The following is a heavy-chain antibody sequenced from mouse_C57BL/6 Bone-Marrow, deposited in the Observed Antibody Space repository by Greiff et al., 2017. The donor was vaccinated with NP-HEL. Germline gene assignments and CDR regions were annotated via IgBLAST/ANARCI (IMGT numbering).Heavy chain of an antibody. Sequence: VQLQQPGTELVKPGASVKLSCKASGYTFTSYCMDWVKQRPGQGLEWIGNINPSTGGTNYNEKFKSKATLTVDKSSSTAYMQLSSLTSGDSAVYYCARSGYDYDWFAYWGQGTLVTVSA. V-gene: IGHV1-53*01. J-gene: IGHJ3*01. CDR2: INPSTGGT. CDR1: GYTFTSYC. CDR3: ARSGYDYDWFAY. D-gene: IGHD2-4*01.